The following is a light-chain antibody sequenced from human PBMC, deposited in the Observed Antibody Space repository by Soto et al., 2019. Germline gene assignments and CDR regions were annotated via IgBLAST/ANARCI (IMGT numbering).Light chain of an antibody. CDR1: QSISGRY. Sequence: PGERASLSGRASQSISGRYLAWYQQKPGQAPRLLIYDASSRATCIPDRFSGSGSGTDFILTISRLEPEDFAVYYCQQDGSSPLPFGGGTKVEI. J-gene: IGKJ4*01. CDR3: QQDGSSPLP. V-gene: IGKV3-20*01. CDR2: DAS.